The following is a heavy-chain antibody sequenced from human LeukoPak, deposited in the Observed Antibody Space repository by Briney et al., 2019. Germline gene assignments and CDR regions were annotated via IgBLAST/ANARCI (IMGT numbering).Heavy chain of an antibody. CDR1: GFTFSSYA. D-gene: IGHD6-19*01. Sequence: GGSLRLSCAASGFTFSSYAMSWVRQAPGKGLEWVSAISGSGGSTYYADSVKGRFTISRDNAKNSLYLQMNSLRAEDTAVYYCARDSSGWYEIDYWGQGTLVTVSS. J-gene: IGHJ4*02. CDR2: ISGSGGST. V-gene: IGHV3-23*01. CDR3: ARDSSGWYEIDY.